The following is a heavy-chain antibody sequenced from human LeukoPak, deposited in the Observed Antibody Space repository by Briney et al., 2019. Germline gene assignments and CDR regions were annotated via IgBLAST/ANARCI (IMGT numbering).Heavy chain of an antibody. CDR3: ARVVWFGELLHFDY. CDR1: GFTFSSYW. V-gene: IGHV3-7*03. Sequence: QAGGSLRLSCAASGFTFSSYWMSWVRQAPGKGLEWVANIKQDGSEKYYVDSVKGRFTISRDNAKNSLYLQMNSLRAEDTAVYYCARVVWFGELLHFDYWGQGTLATVSS. CDR2: IKQDGSEK. D-gene: IGHD3-10*01. J-gene: IGHJ4*02.